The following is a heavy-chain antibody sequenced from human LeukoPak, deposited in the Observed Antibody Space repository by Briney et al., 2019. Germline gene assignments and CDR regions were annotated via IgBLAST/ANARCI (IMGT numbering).Heavy chain of an antibody. CDR3: ARAAARPGNWFDP. CDR2: MNPNTGTT. Sequence: ASVKVSCKASGYTFTSYYMHWVRQAPGQGLEWMGWMNPNTGTTNYAQKFQGRVTMTRDTSITTAYMELSRLKSDDTSVYYCARAAARPGNWFDPWGQGTLVTVSS. CDR1: GYTFTSYY. D-gene: IGHD6-6*01. V-gene: IGHV1-2*02. J-gene: IGHJ5*02.